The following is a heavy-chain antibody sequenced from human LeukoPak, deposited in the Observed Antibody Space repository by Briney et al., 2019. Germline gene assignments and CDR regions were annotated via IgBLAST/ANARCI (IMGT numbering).Heavy chain of an antibody. Sequence: GGSLRLSCAASGFTFDDYAMHWVRQAPGKGLEWVSGISWNSGSIGYADSVKGRFTTSRDNAKNTLFLQMNSLRAEDTAVYYCTRDFDFSSAIWGQGTLVTDSS. CDR1: GFTFDDYA. V-gene: IGHV3-9*01. CDR3: TRDFDFSSAI. D-gene: IGHD3-3*01. J-gene: IGHJ4*02. CDR2: ISWNSGSI.